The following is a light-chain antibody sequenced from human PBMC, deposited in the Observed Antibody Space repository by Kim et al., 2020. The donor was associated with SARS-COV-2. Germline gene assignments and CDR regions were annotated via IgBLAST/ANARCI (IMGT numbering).Light chain of an antibody. CDR1: QSLLHNNEYNH. J-gene: IGKJ2*01. V-gene: IGKV2-28*01. CDR2: LGS. CDR3: MQALQRGT. Sequence: GEPASISCRSSQSLLHNNEYNHLDWYVQKPGQSPQILIYLGSYRASGVPDRFSGSGSGTDFTLKISRVEAEDVGVYYCMQALQRGTFGQGTKLEIK.